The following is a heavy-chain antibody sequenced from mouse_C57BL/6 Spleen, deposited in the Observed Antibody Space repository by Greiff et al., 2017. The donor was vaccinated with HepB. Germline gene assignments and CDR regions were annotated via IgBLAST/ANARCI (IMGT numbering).Heavy chain of an antibody. V-gene: IGHV1-66*01. CDR1: GYSFTSYY. CDR2: IYPGSGNT. J-gene: IGHJ2*01. D-gene: IGHD2-3*01. CDR3: ARVDDGYSFDY. Sequence: QVQLQQSGPELVKPGASVKISCKASGYSFTSYYIHWVKQRPGQGLEWIGWIYPGSGNTKYNEKFKGKATLTADTSSSTAYMQLSSLTSEDSAVYYCARVDDGYSFDYWGQGTTLTVSS.